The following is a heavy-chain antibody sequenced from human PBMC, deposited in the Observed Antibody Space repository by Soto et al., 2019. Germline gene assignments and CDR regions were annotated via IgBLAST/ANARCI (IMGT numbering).Heavy chain of an antibody. CDR3: AREAVVAGVKGRWPDP. Sequence: QVQLQESGPGLVKPSGTLSLTCVVSGDSINSNNWWSWVRQPPGKGLEWIGEMYPSGITYHNLSLQSRVTISVDKSKNQFSLKFNSVTAADTAVYYCAREAVVAGVKGRWPDPWGQGTLVTVS. CDR2: MYPSGIT. V-gene: IGHV4-4*02. J-gene: IGHJ5*02. CDR1: GDSINSNNW. D-gene: IGHD2-2*01.